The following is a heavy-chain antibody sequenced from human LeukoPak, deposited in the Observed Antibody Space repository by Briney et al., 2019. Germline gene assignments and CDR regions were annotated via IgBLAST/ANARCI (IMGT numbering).Heavy chain of an antibody. CDR3: ARDGSGSYYITDY. J-gene: IGHJ4*02. Sequence: ASVKVSCKASGYTFTGYYMHWVRQAPGQGLEWMGWINPNSGGTNYAQKFQGRVTMTRDTSISTAYMELSRLRSDDTAVYYCARDGSGSYYITDYWGQGTLVTVS. CDR2: INPNSGGT. CDR1: GYTFTGYY. V-gene: IGHV1-2*02. D-gene: IGHD3-10*01.